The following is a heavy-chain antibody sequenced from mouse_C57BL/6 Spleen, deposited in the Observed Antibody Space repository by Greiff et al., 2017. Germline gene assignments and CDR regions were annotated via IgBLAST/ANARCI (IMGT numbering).Heavy chain of an antibody. V-gene: IGHV2-6*01. Sequence: VQLVESGPGLVAPSQSLSISCTVSGFSLTSYGVDWVRQSPGKGLEWLGVIWGVGSTNYNTALKSRLNIIKENSMSHLFLNMNSLQTDDTAMYYCSRREYDYYGWFAYWGQGTLVTVSA. CDR3: SRREYDYYGWFAY. CDR2: IWGVGST. CDR1: GFSLTSYG. J-gene: IGHJ3*01. D-gene: IGHD1-1*01.